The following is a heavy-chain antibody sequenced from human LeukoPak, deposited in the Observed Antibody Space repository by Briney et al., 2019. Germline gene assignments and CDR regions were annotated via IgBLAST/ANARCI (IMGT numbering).Heavy chain of an antibody. CDR1: GFTFTSYG. Sequence: PGGSLRLSCTASGFTFTSYGINWVRQAPGKGLEWVSFIDTSGSYIYYGDSLKGRVTISRDNAKNSLYPQMNGLRAEDTAVYYCARGRSITLLRGVAMSDGFDIWGQGAMVTVSS. D-gene: IGHD3-10*01. V-gene: IGHV3-21*01. J-gene: IGHJ3*02. CDR2: IDTSGSYI. CDR3: ARGRSITLLRGVAMSDGFDI.